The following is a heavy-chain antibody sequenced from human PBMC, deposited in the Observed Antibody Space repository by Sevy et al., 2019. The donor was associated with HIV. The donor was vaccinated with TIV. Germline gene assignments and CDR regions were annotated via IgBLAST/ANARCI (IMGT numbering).Heavy chain of an antibody. CDR3: ARGGYYYDNAAYYALDS. D-gene: IGHD3-22*01. Sequence: GTLRLSCAATGFTFSNYAMHWVRQAPGKGMEWVAIIWSDGAYQYHGDSVKGRFTISRDNSKNTLYLQMNNVRVEDTAVYYCARGGYYYDNAAYYALDSWGQGTLVTVSS. V-gene: IGHV3-33*01. J-gene: IGHJ4*02. CDR1: GFTFSNYA. CDR2: IWSDGAYQ.